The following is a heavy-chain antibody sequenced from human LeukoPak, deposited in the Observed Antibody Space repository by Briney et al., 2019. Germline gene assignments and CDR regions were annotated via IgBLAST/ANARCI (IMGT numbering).Heavy chain of an antibody. CDR3: ARVGGSWMSRAFDI. Sequence: SETLSLTCTVSGGSISSSSYYWGWIRQPPGKGLEWIGSIYYSGSTYYNPSLKSRVTISVDTSKNQFSLKLSSVTAADTAVYYCARVGGSWMSRAFDIWGQGTMVTVSS. CDR2: IYYSGST. V-gene: IGHV4-39*07. CDR1: GGSISSSSYY. D-gene: IGHD6-13*01. J-gene: IGHJ3*02.